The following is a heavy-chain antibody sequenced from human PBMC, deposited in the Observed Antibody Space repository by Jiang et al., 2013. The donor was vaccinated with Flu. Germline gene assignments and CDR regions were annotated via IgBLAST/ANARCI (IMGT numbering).Heavy chain of an antibody. D-gene: IGHD2-8*01. Sequence: GSGLVKPSETLSLTCTVSGYSISSGYYWGWIRQPPGKGLEWIGSIYHSGSTYYNPSLKSRVTISVDTSKNQFSLKLSSVTAADTAVYYCASHGISPTQDDYWGQGTLVTVSS. J-gene: IGHJ4*02. CDR1: GYSISSGYY. V-gene: IGHV4-38-2*02. CDR2: IYHSGST. CDR3: ASHGISPTQDDY.